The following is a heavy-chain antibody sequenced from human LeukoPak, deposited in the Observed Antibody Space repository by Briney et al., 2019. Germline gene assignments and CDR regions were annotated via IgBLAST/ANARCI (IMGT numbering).Heavy chain of an antibody. Sequence: GGSLRLSCAASGFTFSSYSMNWGRQVPGTGLEWVSYIHKSGNTVYYADSVRGRFAISRGNVKNLLFLQMNSLRADDTAVYYCVRDPEALDYWGQGTLLIVSS. J-gene: IGHJ4*02. CDR3: VRDPEALDY. CDR1: GFTFSSYS. V-gene: IGHV3-48*01. CDR2: IHKSGNTV.